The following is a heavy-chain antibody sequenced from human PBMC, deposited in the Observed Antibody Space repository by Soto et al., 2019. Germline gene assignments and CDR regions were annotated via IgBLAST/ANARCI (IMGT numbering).Heavy chain of an antibody. J-gene: IGHJ6*02. CDR2: INSNATRT. V-gene: IGHV3-43*01. CDR1: GFSFDNYT. Sequence: HPGGSLRLSCAASGFSFDNYTMHWVRQAPGKGLEWISLINSNATRTYYTDSVKGRFTISRDNTKNSLYLQMNRLGLEDTALYFCAKDFCSRTNCYPAPRMYHFYGMDVWGQGTPVTVSS. CDR3: AKDFCSRTNCYPAPRMYHFYGMDV. D-gene: IGHD2-2*01.